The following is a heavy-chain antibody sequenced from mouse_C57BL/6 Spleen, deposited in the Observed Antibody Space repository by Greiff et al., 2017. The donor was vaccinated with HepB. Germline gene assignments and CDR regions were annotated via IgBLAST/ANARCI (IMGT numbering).Heavy chain of an antibody. Sequence: EVMLVESGGGLVQSGRSLRLSCATSGFTFSDFYMEWVRQAPGKGLEWIAASRNKANDYTTEYSASVKGRFIVSRDTSQSILYLQMNALRAEDTAIYYCARDAYNYGSSLAYWGQGTLVTVSA. CDR2: SRNKANDYTT. CDR1: GFTFSDFY. V-gene: IGHV7-1*01. D-gene: IGHD1-1*01. CDR3: ARDAYNYGSSLAY. J-gene: IGHJ3*01.